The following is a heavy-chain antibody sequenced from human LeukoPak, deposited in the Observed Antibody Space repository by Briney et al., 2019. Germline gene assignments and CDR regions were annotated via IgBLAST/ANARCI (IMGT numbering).Heavy chain of an antibody. J-gene: IGHJ6*03. CDR3: AKDTSNYYYYMDV. D-gene: IGHD2-2*01. V-gene: IGHV3-30*02. CDR1: GFTFSSYG. Sequence: GGSLRLSCAASGFTFSSYGMHWVRQAPGKGLEWVAFIRYDGSNKYYADSVKGRFTISRDNSKNTLYLQMNSLRAEDTSMYYCAKDTSNYYYYMDVWGKGTTVTVSS. CDR2: IRYDGSNK.